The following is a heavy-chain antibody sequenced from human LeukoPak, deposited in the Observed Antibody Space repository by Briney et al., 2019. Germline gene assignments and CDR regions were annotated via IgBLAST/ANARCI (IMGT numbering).Heavy chain of an antibody. D-gene: IGHD3-10*01. CDR1: GYTFTSYA. J-gene: IGHJ4*02. Sequence: ASVKVSCKASGYTFTSYAMHWVRQAPGQRLEWMGWFNAGNGNTKYSQKFQGRVTITRDTSASTAYMELSSLRSEDTAVYYCARASITMVRGVINGLGYWGQGTLVTVSS. CDR2: FNAGNGNT. CDR3: ARASITMVRGVINGLGY. V-gene: IGHV1-3*01.